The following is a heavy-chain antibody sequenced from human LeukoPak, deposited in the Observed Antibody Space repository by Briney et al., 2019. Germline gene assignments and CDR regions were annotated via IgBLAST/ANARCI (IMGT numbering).Heavy chain of an antibody. D-gene: IGHD2-21*02. CDR1: GFTVSTNY. CDR3: AKQGPARIPIVVVTAMAH. CDR2: IYSGGST. Sequence: QSGGSLRLSCAASGFTVSTNYMSWVRQAPGKGLEWVSVIYSGGSTYYADSVKGRFTISRDNSKNTLYLQMNSLRAEDTAVYYCAKQGPARIPIVVVTAMAHWGQGTLVTVSS. V-gene: IGHV3-53*01. J-gene: IGHJ4*02.